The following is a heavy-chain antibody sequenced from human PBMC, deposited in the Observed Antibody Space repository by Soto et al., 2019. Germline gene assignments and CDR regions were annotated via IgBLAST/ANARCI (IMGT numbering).Heavy chain of an antibody. Sequence: VQLVESGGGLVQPGGSLRLSCAASGFTFSSYEMNWVRQAPGKGLEWVSYISSSGSTIYYADSVKGRFTISRDNAKNSLYLQMNSLRAEDTAVYYCARVQILYDFWSGYSGMDVWGQGTTVTVSS. CDR3: ARVQILYDFWSGYSGMDV. J-gene: IGHJ6*02. D-gene: IGHD3-3*01. CDR1: GFTFSSYE. V-gene: IGHV3-48*03. CDR2: ISSSGSTI.